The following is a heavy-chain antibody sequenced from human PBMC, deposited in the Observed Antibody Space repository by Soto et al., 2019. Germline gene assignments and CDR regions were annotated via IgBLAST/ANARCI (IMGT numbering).Heavy chain of an antibody. CDR1: GGSFTSNNW. J-gene: IGHJ4*02. CDR3: ASRDPGTSVDY. D-gene: IGHD1-7*01. CDR2: IYRTGST. V-gene: IGHV4-4*02. Sequence: SETLSLTCAVSGGSFTSNNWWTWVRQPPGQGLEWIGEIYRTGSTNYNPSLKSRVTISLDKSENQFSLKGTSLTAADTAVYYCASRDPGTSVDYWGQGTLVTVSS.